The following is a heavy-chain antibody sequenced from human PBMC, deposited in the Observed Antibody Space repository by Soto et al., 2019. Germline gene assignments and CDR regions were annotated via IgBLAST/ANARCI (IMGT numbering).Heavy chain of an antibody. V-gene: IGHV4-30-4*01. D-gene: IGHD1-1*01. CDR3: ARGLVVLGWNVQYYFDY. CDR1: GGSISSGDYY. CDR2: IYYSGST. J-gene: IGHJ4*02. Sequence: SETLSLTCTVSGGSISSGDYYWSWIRQPPGKGLEWIGYIYYSGSTYYNPSLKSRVTISVDTSKNQFSLKLSSVTAADTAVYYCARGLVVLGWNVQYYFDYWGQGTLVTVSS.